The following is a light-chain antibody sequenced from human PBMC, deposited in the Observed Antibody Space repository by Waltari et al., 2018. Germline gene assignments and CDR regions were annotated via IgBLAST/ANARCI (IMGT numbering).Light chain of an antibody. Sequence: TQSPSPVSASVGDRVTITCRASQDIGNRLAWYQQKPGKAPNLLIYGTSSLQTGVPSRFSGSGSGTEFTLTISSLQPEDFGTYYCQQGNSFPITFGPGTKVEIK. CDR3: QQGNSFPIT. CDR1: QDIGNR. V-gene: IGKV1-12*01. CDR2: GTS. J-gene: IGKJ3*01.